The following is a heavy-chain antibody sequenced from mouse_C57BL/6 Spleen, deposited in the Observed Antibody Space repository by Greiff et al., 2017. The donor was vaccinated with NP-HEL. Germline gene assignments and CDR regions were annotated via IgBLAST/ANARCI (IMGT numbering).Heavy chain of an antibody. CDR1: GFTFSDAW. D-gene: IGHD2-3*01. J-gene: IGHJ4*01. V-gene: IGHV6-6*01. Sequence: EVKVEESGGGLVQPGGSMKLSCAASGFTFSDAWMDWVRQSPEKGLEWVAEIRNKANNHATYYAESVKGRFTISRDDYKSSVYLQMNSLRAEDTGIYYCTRPYDGYYGAMDYWGQGTSVTVSS. CDR3: TRPYDGYYGAMDY. CDR2: IRNKANNHAT.